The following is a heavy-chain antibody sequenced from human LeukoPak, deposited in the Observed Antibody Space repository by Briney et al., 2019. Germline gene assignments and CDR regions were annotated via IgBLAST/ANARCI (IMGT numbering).Heavy chain of an antibody. CDR2: IYYSGST. CDR3: ARDQEYYFDY. V-gene: IGHV4-59*01. D-gene: IGHD3-10*01. Sequence: SETLSLTGTVSGGSISSYYWSWIRQPPGKGLEWIGYIYYSGSTNYNPSLKSRVTISVDTSKNQFSLKLSSVTAADTAVYYCARDQEYYFDYWGQGTLVTVSS. J-gene: IGHJ4*02. CDR1: GGSISSYY.